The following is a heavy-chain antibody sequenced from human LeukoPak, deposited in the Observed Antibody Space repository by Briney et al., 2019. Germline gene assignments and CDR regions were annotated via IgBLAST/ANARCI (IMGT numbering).Heavy chain of an antibody. D-gene: IGHD3-9*01. V-gene: IGHV3-23*01. CDR1: GFTFSDFV. J-gene: IGHJ4*02. Sequence: GGSLRLSCAATGFTFSDFVMSWVRQSPGTGLEWVSSITTTAESTYYADSVKGRFTISRDNSGSTLHLQMNSLRIEDSAVYYCAKRLSRGYFGKLIFDYWGQGTLVTVSS. CDR2: ITTTAEST. CDR3: AKRLSRGYFGKLIFDY.